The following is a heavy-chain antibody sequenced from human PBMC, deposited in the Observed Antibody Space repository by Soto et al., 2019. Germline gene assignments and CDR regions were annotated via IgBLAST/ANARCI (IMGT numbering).Heavy chain of an antibody. D-gene: IGHD2-2*01. CDR3: AKDFSSTSHTDYMDV. J-gene: IGHJ6*03. CDR1: GFTFSSYG. Sequence: PGGSLRLSCAASGFTFSSYGMHWVRQAPGKGLEWVAVISYDGSNKYYADSVKGRFTISRDNSKNTLYLQMNSLRAEDTAVYYCAKDFSSTSHTDYMDVWGKGTTVTVSS. CDR2: ISYDGSNK. V-gene: IGHV3-30*18.